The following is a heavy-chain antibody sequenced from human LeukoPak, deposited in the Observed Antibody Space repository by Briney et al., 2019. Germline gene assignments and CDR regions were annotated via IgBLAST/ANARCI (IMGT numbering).Heavy chain of an antibody. D-gene: IGHD3-22*01. CDR2: INPSGGST. CDR3: ARGRWVDYYDSSGYYPEDY. J-gene: IGHJ4*02. CDR1: GYTFTSYY. Sequence: ASVKVSCKASGYTFTSYYMHWVRQAPGQGLEWMGIINPSGGSTSYAQKFQGRVTTTRDTSTSTVYMELSSLRSEDTAVYYCARGRWVDYYDSSGYYPEDYWGQGTLVTVSS. V-gene: IGHV1-46*03.